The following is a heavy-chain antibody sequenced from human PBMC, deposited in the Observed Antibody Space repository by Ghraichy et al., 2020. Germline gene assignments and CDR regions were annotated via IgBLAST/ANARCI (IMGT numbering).Heavy chain of an antibody. V-gene: IGHV3-23*01. Sequence: GGSLRLSCAASGFTFSSYAMSWVRQAPGKGLQWVSAISGSGGSIHYVDSVRGRFTISRDNSKNTLYLQMNSLRAEDTASYYCSKAREYCTSTSCFRAFDYWCQGTLVTVSS. D-gene: IGHD2-2*01. CDR1: GFTFSSYA. CDR3: SKAREYCTSTSCFRAFDY. CDR2: ISGSGGSI. J-gene: IGHJ4*02.